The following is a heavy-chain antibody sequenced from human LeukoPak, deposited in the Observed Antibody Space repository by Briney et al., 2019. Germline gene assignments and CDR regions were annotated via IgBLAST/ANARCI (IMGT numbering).Heavy chain of an antibody. CDR1: GYIFTTYG. CDR2: IRSNNGNT. V-gene: IGHV1-18*01. J-gene: IGHJ4*02. Sequence: ASVKVSCKASGYIFTTYGISWVRQAPGQGLEWMGWIRSNNGNTNYAQKLQGRVTMTTDTSTSTTYMELRSLRFDDSAVYYCARDRAIRGRYSGYVDYWGQGTLVTVSS. D-gene: IGHD5-12*01. CDR3: ARDRAIRGRYSGYVDY.